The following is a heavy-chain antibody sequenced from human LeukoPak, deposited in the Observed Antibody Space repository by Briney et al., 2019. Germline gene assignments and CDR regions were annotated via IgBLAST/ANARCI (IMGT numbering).Heavy chain of an antibody. J-gene: IGHJ4*02. D-gene: IGHD3-22*01. CDR1: GFTFDDYG. CDR2: INWNGGST. Sequence: GGSLRLSCAASGFTFDDYGMSWVRQAPGKGLEWVSGINWNGGSTGYADSVKGRFTISRDNSKNTLYLQMNSLRAEDTAVYYCAKDPSSGYLGYFDYWGQGTLVTVSS. V-gene: IGHV3-20*04. CDR3: AKDPSSGYLGYFDY.